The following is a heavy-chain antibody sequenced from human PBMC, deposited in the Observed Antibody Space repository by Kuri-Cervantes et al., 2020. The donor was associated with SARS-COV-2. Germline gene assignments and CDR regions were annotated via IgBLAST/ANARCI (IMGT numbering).Heavy chain of an antibody. CDR2: IYSGGSST. CDR3: AKDLGDYGMDV. J-gene: IGHJ6*02. D-gene: IGHD3-16*01. V-gene: IGHV3-23*03. CDR1: GFTFSSYA. Sequence: GESLKISCAASGFTFSSYAMSWARQAPGKGLEWVSVIYSGGSSTYYADSVKGRFTISRDNSKNTLYLQMNSLRAEDTAVYYCAKDLGDYGMDVWGQGTTVTVSS.